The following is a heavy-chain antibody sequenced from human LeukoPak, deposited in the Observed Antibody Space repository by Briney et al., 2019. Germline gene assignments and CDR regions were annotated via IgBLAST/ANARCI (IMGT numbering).Heavy chain of an antibody. CDR1: GFTFSSYG. J-gene: IGHJ4*02. D-gene: IGHD3-10*01. CDR2: ISYDGSNK. Sequence: GGSLRLSFAASGFTFSSYGMHWVRQAPGKGLGWVAVISYDGSNKYYADSVKGRFTISRDNSKNTLYLQMNSLRAEDTAVYNCARDIGDYWGQGTLVTVSS. CDR3: ARDIGDY. V-gene: IGHV3-30*19.